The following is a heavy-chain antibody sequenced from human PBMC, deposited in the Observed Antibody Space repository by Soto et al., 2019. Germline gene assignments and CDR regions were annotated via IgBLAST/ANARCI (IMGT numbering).Heavy chain of an antibody. CDR3: AKDLDSSGWYGRDY. CDR2: ISGSGGST. CDR1: GFNFSSYA. D-gene: IGHD6-19*01. Sequence: EVQLLESGGGLVQPGGSLRLSCAASGFNFSSYAMTWVRQSPGKGLEWVSLISGSGGSTYYADSVRGRFTISRDNAKNTLYLRMSSLRAGDTARYYCAKDLDSSGWYGRDYWGQGTLVTVSS. J-gene: IGHJ4*02. V-gene: IGHV3-23*01.